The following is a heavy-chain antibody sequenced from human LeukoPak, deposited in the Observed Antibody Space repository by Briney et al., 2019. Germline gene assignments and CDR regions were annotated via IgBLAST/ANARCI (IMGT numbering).Heavy chain of an antibody. Sequence: SQTLSLTCTVSGGSISGDYWSWIRQPAGKGLEWIGRINTSGNINYTPSLKSPVTMSLDTSKSQFSLNLRAVTAADTAVYYCARGWAYMDVWGKGTTVTVSS. D-gene: IGHD1-26*01. CDR1: GGSISGDY. J-gene: IGHJ6*03. V-gene: IGHV4-4*07. CDR3: ARGWAYMDV. CDR2: INTSGNI.